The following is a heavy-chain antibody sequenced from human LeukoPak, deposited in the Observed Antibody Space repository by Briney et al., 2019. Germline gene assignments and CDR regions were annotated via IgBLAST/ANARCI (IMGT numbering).Heavy chain of an antibody. J-gene: IGHJ6*02. V-gene: IGHV4-30-2*01. CDR1: GGSISSGGYS. Sequence: SETLSLTCAVSGGSISSGGYSWSWIRQPPGKGLEWIGYIYHSGSTYYNPSLKSRVTISVDRSKNQFSLKLSSVTAADTAVYYCARSRIAADYYYYGMDVWGQGTTVTVSS. CDR2: IYHSGST. D-gene: IGHD6-13*01. CDR3: ARSRIAADYYYYGMDV.